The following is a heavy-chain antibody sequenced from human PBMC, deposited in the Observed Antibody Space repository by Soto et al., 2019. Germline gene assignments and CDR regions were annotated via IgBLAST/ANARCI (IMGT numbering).Heavy chain of an antibody. Sequence: GASVKVSCKASGYTFTSYGISWVRQAPGQGLEWMGWISAYNGNTNYAQKLQGRVTMTTDTSTSTAYMELRSLRSDDTAVYYCASGGYYSNYPYYFDYWGQGTLVTVSS. D-gene: IGHD4-4*01. CDR3: ASGGYYSNYPYYFDY. CDR1: GYTFTSYG. J-gene: IGHJ4*02. CDR2: ISAYNGNT. V-gene: IGHV1-18*01.